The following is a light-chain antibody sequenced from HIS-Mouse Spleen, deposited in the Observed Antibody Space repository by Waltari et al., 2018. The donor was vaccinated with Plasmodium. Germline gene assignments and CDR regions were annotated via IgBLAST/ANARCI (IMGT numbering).Light chain of an antibody. CDR1: QSISSW. CDR3: QQYNSLWT. CDR2: KAS. J-gene: IGKJ1*01. V-gene: IGKV1-5*03. Sequence: DIQMTPSPSTLSASLGDRVSITCRASQSISSWLAWYQQKPGKASKLLIYKASSLESGVPSRFSGSGSGTEFTLTISSLQPDDFATYYCQQYNSLWTFGQGTKVEIK.